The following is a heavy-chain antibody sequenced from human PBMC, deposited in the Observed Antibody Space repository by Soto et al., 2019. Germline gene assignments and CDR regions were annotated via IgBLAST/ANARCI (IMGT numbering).Heavy chain of an antibody. CDR2: ITPIFRAT. D-gene: IGHD3-22*01. Sequence: SVKVSCKASGGTFSSDGISWVRQAPGQGLEWMGGITPIFRATKYAQKFQGRVTITADESTSTAYMELSSLRSEDTAVYYCARGRDTYYYGSSGYSGWYFDLWGRGTLVTVSS. V-gene: IGHV1-69*13. CDR3: ARGRDTYYYGSSGYSGWYFDL. J-gene: IGHJ2*01. CDR1: GGTFSSDG.